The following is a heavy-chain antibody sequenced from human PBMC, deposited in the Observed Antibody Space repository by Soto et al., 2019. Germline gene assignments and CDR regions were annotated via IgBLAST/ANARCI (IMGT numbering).Heavy chain of an antibody. CDR1: GGSFSGYY. V-gene: IGHV4-34*01. CDR3: ARGPLMTYYYNSGVRDRGYFDF. J-gene: IGHJ4*02. CDR2: ISRSGSA. Sequence: QVQFHQWGAGLLKPSETLTLTCGVSGGSFSGYYWNWIRQPPGKGLEWLGEISRSGSATYNPSLKGRVTMSVDTSKNQISMNVTSVTAADTAVYYCARGPLMTYYYNSGVRDRGYFDFWGQGNLVTASS. D-gene: IGHD3-10*01.